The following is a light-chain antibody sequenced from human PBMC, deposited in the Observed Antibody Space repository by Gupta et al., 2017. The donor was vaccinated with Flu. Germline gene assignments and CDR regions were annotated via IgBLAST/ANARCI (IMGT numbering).Light chain of an antibody. CDR3: RRSVEAPIT. CDR1: HSLIYTNGNNH. Sequence: DILLTQSPLSLSVTPGEPPSLSCTSTHSLIYTNGNNHLDWYLHTPGQTPHLLIYLHSRRASGIPDRFRGSGSGTAFTLMIRRVEAEDVGTYYCRRSVEAPITFGQGTRMGI. J-gene: IGKJ5*01. CDR2: LHS. V-gene: IGKV2-28*01.